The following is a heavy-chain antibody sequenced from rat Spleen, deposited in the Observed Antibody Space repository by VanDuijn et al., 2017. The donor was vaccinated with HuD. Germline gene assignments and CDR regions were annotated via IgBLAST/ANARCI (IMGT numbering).Heavy chain of an antibody. CDR3: ARHDYYFDY. CDR2: IQSGGST. J-gene: IGHJ2*01. CDR1: GFSLTDYS. D-gene: IGHD1-6*01. V-gene: IGHV2-19*01. Sequence: QVQLKESGPGLVQPSQTLSLTCTVSGFSLTDYSVYWVRQPPGKGLEWMGRIQSGGSTDYNSALKSRLSISRDTSKSQVFLKMNSLQTDDTGTYYCARHDYYFDYWGQGVMVTVSS.